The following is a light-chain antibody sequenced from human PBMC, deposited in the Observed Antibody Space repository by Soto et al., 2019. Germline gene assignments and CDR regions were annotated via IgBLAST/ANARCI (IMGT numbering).Light chain of an antibody. Sequence: DIQVTQSPSTLSASVGDRVTITCRASQRISNYLARYQQKPGKAPKVLIYKAASLESGVPSRFSVSGSGTEFTLTISSLQPDDFATYYCQHCDSYWTFGQGTKVEMK. CDR3: QHCDSYWT. CDR2: KAA. CDR1: QRISNY. J-gene: IGKJ1*01. V-gene: IGKV1-5*03.